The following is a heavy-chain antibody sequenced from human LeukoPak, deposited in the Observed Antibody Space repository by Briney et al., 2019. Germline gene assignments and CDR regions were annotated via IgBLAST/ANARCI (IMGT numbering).Heavy chain of an antibody. CDR2: IYHSGST. J-gene: IGHJ4*02. CDR3: ARWIIGQLERFDC. Sequence: SETLSLTCTVSGYSISSGYSWGWIRQPPGKGLEWIGSIYHSGSTYYNPSLKSRVTISVDTSKNQFSLKLSSVAAADTAVYYCARWIIGQLERFDCWGQGTLVTVSS. CDR1: GYSISSGYS. D-gene: IGHD6-6*01. V-gene: IGHV4-38-2*02.